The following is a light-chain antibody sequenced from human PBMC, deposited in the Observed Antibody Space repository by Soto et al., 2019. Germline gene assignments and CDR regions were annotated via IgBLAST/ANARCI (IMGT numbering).Light chain of an antibody. J-gene: IGKJ2*01. CDR3: QQYGSSPLYT. CDR2: GAS. CDR1: QSVSSSY. Sequence: EIVLTQSPGTLSLSPGDRATLSCRAIQSVSSSYLAWYQQKPGQAHRLLIYGASSRATGIPDRFSGSGSGTDFTLTISRLEPEDFAVYYCQQYGSSPLYTFGQGTKLEIK. V-gene: IGKV3-20*01.